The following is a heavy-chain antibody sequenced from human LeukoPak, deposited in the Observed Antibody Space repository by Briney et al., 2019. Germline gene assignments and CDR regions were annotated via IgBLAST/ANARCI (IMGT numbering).Heavy chain of an antibody. V-gene: IGHV1-8*01. J-gene: IGHJ4*02. D-gene: IGHD3-22*01. CDR2: MNPKSGNT. Sequence: ASVKVSCKASGYTFTSYDINWVRQAPGQGLEWMGWMNPKSGNTVYAQKFQGRVTMTRNTSISTAYMELSSLRSEDTAVYYCARGSGYYPFDYWGQGTLVTVSS. CDR1: GYTFTSYD. CDR3: ARGSGYYPFDY.